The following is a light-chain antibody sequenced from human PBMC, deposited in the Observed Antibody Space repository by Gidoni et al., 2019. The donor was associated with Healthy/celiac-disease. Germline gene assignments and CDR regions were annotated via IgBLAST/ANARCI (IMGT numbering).Light chain of an antibody. CDR2: KAS. CDR3: QQYNSNPST. V-gene: IGKV1-5*03. CDR1: QSISSC. Sequence: DIQMTQPPSPLSASVGDRVTITCRASQSISSCLAWYQQKPGKAPKLLIYKASSFESGVPSRFSGRGSGTEFTLTISSLQPDDFATYYCQQYNSNPSTFGQGTKLEIK. J-gene: IGKJ2*01.